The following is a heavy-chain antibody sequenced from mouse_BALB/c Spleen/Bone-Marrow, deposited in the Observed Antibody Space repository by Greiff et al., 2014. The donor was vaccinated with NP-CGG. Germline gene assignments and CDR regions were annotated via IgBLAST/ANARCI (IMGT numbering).Heavy chain of an antibody. Sequence: QVPLQQSGSVLVRPGASVKLSCKASCYTFTRSWVHWAKQRPGQGLEWIGEIHPNSGNTNYNEKFKGKATLTVDTSSSTAYVDLSSLTSEDSAVYYCARSGFDYWGQGTTLTVSS. V-gene: IGHV1S130*01. CDR2: IHPNSGNT. CDR1: CYTFTRSW. D-gene: IGHD4-1*01. J-gene: IGHJ2*01. CDR3: ARSGFDY.